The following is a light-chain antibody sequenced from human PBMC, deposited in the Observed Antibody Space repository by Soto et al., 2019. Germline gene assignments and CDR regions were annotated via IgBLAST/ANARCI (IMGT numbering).Light chain of an antibody. CDR3: SFFMRSGLGV. CDR2: NTT. Sequence: QTVVTQEPSFSVSPGGTITLTCGLTSSSVSSSYYPSWYQQTPGQAPRTLTYNTTTRSSGVPDRFAGSILGSKAALTITGAQADDEADYYCSFFMRSGLGVFGVGTKVTVL. J-gene: IGLJ3*02. CDR1: SSSVSSSYY. V-gene: IGLV8-61*01.